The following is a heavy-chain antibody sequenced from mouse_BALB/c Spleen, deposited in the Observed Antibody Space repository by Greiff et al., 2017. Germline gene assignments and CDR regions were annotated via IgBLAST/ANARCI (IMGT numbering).Heavy chain of an antibody. D-gene: IGHD2-2*01. CDR2: INPSSGYT. CDR1: GYTFTSYT. J-gene: IGHJ4*01. V-gene: IGHV1-4*02. Sequence: QVQLQQSAAELARPGASVKMSCKASGYTFTSYTMHWVKQRPGQGLEWIGYINPSSGYTEYNQKFKDKTTLTADKSSSTAYMQLSSLTSEDSAVYYCARSGGIYYGYDGAMDYWGQGTSVTVSS. CDR3: ARSGGIYYGYDGAMDY.